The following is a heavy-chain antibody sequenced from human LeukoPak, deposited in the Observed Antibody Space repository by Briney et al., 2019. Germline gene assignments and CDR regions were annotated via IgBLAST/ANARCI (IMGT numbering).Heavy chain of an antibody. V-gene: IGHV3-30*18. Sequence: GGSLRLSCAASGFTFSSYGMHWVRQAPGKGLGWVAVISYDGSNKYYADSVKGRFTISRDNSKNTLYLQMNSLRAEDTAVYYCAKSQSCSGGSCWGFDYWGQGTLVTVSS. J-gene: IGHJ4*02. CDR3: AKSQSCSGGSCWGFDY. CDR1: GFTFSSYG. D-gene: IGHD2-15*01. CDR2: ISYDGSNK.